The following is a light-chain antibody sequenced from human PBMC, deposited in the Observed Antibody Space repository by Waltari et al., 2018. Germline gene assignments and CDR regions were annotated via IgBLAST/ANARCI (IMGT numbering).Light chain of an antibody. Sequence: QSVLAQPPSVSGAPGQRAPISCTGSSPNTGAGYDVHWYQKLQGTDPNRHIYGYTNRPSGVPDRFSGSKSGTSASLAIIGLQAEDEADYYCQSYDNSLSTSVVFGGGTKLTVL. CDR1: SPNTGAGYD. J-gene: IGLJ2*01. CDR2: GYT. V-gene: IGLV1-40*01. CDR3: QSYDNSLSTSVV.